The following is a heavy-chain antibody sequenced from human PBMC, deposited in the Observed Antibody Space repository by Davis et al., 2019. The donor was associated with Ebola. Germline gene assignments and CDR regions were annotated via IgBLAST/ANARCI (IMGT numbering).Heavy chain of an antibody. J-gene: IGHJ6*02. V-gene: IGHV5-10-1*01. CDR3: ASNTRYYYYGMDV. CDR2: IDPSDSYT. Sequence: GESLKISCKGSGYSFTSYWISWVRQMPGKGLEWMGRIDPSDSYTNFSPSFQGHVTISADKSISTAYLQWSSLKASDTAMYYCASNTRYYYYGMDVWGQGTTVTVSS. CDR1: GYSFTSYW.